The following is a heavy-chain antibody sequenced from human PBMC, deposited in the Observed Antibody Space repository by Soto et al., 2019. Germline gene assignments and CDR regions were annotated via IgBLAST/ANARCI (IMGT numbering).Heavy chain of an antibody. D-gene: IGHD6-13*01. CDR3: ASYSGYSSSWYWFDP. Sequence: PGGSLRLSCAASGFTVSSYYMSWVRQAPGKGLEWISMISNGGSTYHADSVKGRFTISRDNSKNTLFLQMNILRAEDTAVYYCASYSGYSSSWYWFDPWGQGTLVTVSS. V-gene: IGHV3-53*01. J-gene: IGHJ5*02. CDR1: GFTVSSYY. CDR2: ISNGGST.